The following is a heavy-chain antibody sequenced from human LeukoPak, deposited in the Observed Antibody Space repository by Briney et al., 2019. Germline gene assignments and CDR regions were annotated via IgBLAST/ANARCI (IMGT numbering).Heavy chain of an antibody. J-gene: IGHJ5*02. CDR3: ARVVVGLVAANGYGWFDP. Sequence: PSETLSLTCTVSGGSINNYYWSWIRQPAGKGLEWIGRIYSSGSTNYNSSLKSRVTMSVDTSKNQFSLQPSSVTAADTAVYYRARVVVGLVAANGYGWFDPWGQGTLVTVSS. V-gene: IGHV4-4*07. CDR1: GGSINNYY. D-gene: IGHD2-15*01. CDR2: IYSSGST.